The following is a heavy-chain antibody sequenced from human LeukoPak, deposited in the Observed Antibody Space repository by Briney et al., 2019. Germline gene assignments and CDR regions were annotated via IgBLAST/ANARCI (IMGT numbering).Heavy chain of an antibody. V-gene: IGHV3-30-3*01. CDR2: ISYDGSNK. D-gene: IGHD2-21*02. J-gene: IGHJ4*02. CDR3: ARDRLEAVTDDDYFDY. Sequence: GGSLRLSCAASGFTFSSYAMHWVRQAPGKGLEWVVVISYDGSNKYYADSVKGRFTISRDNSKNTVYLQMNSLRAEDTGVYYCARDRLEAVTDDDYFDYWGQGTLVTVSS. CDR1: GFTFSSYA.